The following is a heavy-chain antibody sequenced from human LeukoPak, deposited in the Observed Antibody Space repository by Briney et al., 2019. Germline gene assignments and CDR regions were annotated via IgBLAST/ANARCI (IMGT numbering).Heavy chain of an antibody. CDR1: GFSFSGYG. D-gene: IGHD2-2*01. CDR3: AKAPYCSSTSCYRGYYMDV. Sequence: GGSLRLSCAASGFSFSGYGMHWVRQAPGKGLEWVAFIRYDGSNEYYADSVKGRFTISRDNSKNTLYLQMNSLRAEDMALYYCAKAPYCSSTSCYRGYYMDVWGKGTTVTVSS. CDR2: IRYDGSNE. V-gene: IGHV3-30*02. J-gene: IGHJ6*03.